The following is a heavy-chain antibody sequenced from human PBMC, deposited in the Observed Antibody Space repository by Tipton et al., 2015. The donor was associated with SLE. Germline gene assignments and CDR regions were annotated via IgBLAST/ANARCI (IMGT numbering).Heavy chain of an antibody. D-gene: IGHD6-13*01. J-gene: IGHJ2*01. CDR1: GGSFSGYY. CDR2: IYYSGST. Sequence: TLSLTCAVYGGSFSGYYWSWIRQPPGKGLEWIGSIYYSGSTYYNPSLKSRVTISVDTSKNQFSLKLSSVTAADTAMYYCARGAVVAAGSSYSDFDLWGRGTLVTVSS. V-gene: IGHV4-34*01. CDR3: ARGAVVAAGSSYSDFDL.